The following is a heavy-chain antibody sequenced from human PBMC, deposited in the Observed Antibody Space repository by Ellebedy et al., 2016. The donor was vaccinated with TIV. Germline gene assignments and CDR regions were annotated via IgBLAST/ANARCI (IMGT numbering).Heavy chain of an antibody. J-gene: IGHJ4*02. CDR1: GYTFTDYY. D-gene: IGHD5/OR15-5a*01. V-gene: IGHV1-2*02. CDR3: TRDLTNIVSGDY. Sequence: AASVKVSCKTSGYTFTDYYIHWVRQAPGQGLEWMAWINPNSGGTNYAQKFQGRVTVTRDTSTSTAFLELSRLRSDDTAVYYCTRDLTNIVSGDYWGQGTRVTVST. CDR2: INPNSGGT.